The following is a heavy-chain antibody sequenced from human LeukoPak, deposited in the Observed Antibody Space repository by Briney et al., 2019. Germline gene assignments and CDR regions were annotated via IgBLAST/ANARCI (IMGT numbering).Heavy chain of an antibody. CDR3: ARLGETYYDFWSGYGRLVDY. Sequence: PSETLSLTCSVSGDSVSRGDSYWDWIRQPPGKGLEWIGSIYHSGSTYYNPSLKSRVTISVDTSKNQFSLKLSSVTAADTAVYYCARLGETYYDFWSGYGRLVDYWGQGTLVTVSS. CDR2: IYHSGST. V-gene: IGHV4-39*07. CDR1: GDSVSRGDSY. D-gene: IGHD3-3*01. J-gene: IGHJ4*02.